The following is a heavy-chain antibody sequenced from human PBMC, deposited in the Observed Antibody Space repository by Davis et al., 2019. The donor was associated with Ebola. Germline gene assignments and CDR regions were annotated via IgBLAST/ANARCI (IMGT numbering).Heavy chain of an antibody. V-gene: IGHV4-59*01. Sequence: PSETLSLTCTVSGGSISTYHWTWIRQPPGKGLEWIGYVQNIGSSNYNPSLRSRVTLSVDTSKNQFSLELTSVTAADTAVYYCARGRHLSVSPFAYWGQGILVTVSP. D-gene: IGHD5/OR15-5a*01. CDR1: GGSISTYH. CDR3: ARGRHLSVSPFAY. CDR2: VQNIGSS. J-gene: IGHJ4*02.